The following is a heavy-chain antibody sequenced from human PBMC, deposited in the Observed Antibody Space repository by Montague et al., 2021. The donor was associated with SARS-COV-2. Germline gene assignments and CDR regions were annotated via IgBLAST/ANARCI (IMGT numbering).Heavy chain of an antibody. V-gene: IGHV4-59*01. CDR2: IYYTGST. CDR1: GGSISPYY. D-gene: IGHD3-16*01. Sequence: SETLSLTCTVSGGSISPYYWSWIRQPPGKGLEWIGNIYYTGSTNYNSSLKSRLTISVDTSENQFSLKVTSVTPADTAVYYCARVGGEIRVGDYYFDYWGQGTLVTVSS. CDR3: ARVGGEIRVGDYYFDY. J-gene: IGHJ4*02.